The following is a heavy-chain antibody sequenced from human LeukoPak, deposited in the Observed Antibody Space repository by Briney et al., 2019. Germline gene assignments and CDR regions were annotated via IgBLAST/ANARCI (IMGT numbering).Heavy chain of an antibody. V-gene: IGHV4-59*01. CDR3: ARDMRRHGESGYGFDY. Sequence: SETLSLTCSVSNGSISSDYWSWIRQPPGKGLEWIGNVYYTEYTNYNPSFKSRVTISQDTSKNQFSLKLTSLTAADTAIYYCARDMRRHGESGYGFDYWGQGIRVTASS. CDR2: VYYTEYT. D-gene: IGHD5-12*01. CDR1: NGSISSDY. J-gene: IGHJ4*02.